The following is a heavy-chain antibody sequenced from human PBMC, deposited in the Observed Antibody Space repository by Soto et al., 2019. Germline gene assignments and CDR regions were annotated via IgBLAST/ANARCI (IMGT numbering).Heavy chain of an antibody. D-gene: IGHD3-3*01. Sequence: PSETLSLTCAVSGDSISSSSSYYWGWIRRPPGKGLEWIANMYYSGSKYYNPSLKSRVTISLETSKNQFSLTLSSVTAADTAVYYCARIEIVGILTYYMDVWGKGTPVTVSS. CDR1: GDSISSSSSYY. CDR3: ARIEIVGILTYYMDV. CDR2: MYYSGSK. V-gene: IGHV4-39*01. J-gene: IGHJ6*03.